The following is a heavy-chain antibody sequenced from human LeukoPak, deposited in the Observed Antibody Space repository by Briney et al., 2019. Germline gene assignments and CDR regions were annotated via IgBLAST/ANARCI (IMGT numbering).Heavy chain of an antibody. CDR1: GGSISSYY. CDR2: IYYSGST. Sequence: PSETLSLTCTVSGGSISSYYWSWIRQPPGKGLEWIGYIYYSGSTNYNPSLKSRVTISVDMSKNQFSLKLSFVTAADTAVYYCARGADLDILTGYYYYYGMDVWGQGTTVTVSS. J-gene: IGHJ6*02. CDR3: ARGADLDILTGYYYYYGMDV. V-gene: IGHV4-59*01. D-gene: IGHD3-9*01.